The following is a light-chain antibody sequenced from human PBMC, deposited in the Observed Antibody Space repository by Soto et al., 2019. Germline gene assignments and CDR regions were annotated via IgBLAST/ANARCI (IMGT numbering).Light chain of an antibody. CDR1: SSDSGSYDH. CDR3: ISYTDRQSYL. CDR2: AVS. V-gene: IGLV2-14*03. J-gene: IGLJ1*01. Sequence: QSVLTQPASVSGSPGQSITISCSGTSSDSGSYDHVAWYQQFPGKSPKLIIYAVSDRPSGVSDRFSGSKSGISASLTISGLQPEDQADHSRISYTDRQSYLFGTGTKVTVL.